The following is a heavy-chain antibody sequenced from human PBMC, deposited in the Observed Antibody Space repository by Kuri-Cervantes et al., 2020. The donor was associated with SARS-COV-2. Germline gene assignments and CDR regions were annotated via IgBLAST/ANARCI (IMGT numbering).Heavy chain of an antibody. Sequence: GESLKISCAASGFTFSGSAMHWVRQASGKGLEWVGRIRSKANSYATAYAASVKGRFTISRDDSKNTAYLQMNSLKTEDTAVYYCTRHPTYFDYWGQGTLVTVSS. V-gene: IGHV3-73*01. CDR3: TRHPTYFDY. CDR1: GFTFSGSA. CDR2: IRSKANSYAT. J-gene: IGHJ4*02.